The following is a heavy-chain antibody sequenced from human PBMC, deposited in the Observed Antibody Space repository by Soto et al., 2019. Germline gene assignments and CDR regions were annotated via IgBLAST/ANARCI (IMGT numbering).Heavy chain of an antibody. Sequence: QVQLQESGPGLVKPSGTLSLTCAVSGGSISSSNWWSWVRQPPGKGLEWIGEIYHSGSTNYNPSLTSRVHRSVDKCKNQCPLTPSYVTAADTAVYYCARGLSTLSALDYWGQGTLVTVSS. J-gene: IGHJ4*02. V-gene: IGHV4-4*02. D-gene: IGHD3-16*02. CDR3: ARGLSTLSALDY. CDR1: GGSISSSNW. CDR2: IYHSGST.